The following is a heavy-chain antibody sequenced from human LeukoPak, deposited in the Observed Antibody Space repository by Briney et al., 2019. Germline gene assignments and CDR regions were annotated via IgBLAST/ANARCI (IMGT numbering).Heavy chain of an antibody. Sequence: GASVKVSCKVSGYTLTELSMHWVRQAPGKGLEWMGGFDPEDGETIYAQKFQGRVTMTEDTSTDTAYMELSSLRSEDTAVYYCATVPTYNYGSGPHFDYWGQGTLVTVSS. D-gene: IGHD3-10*01. V-gene: IGHV1-24*01. CDR3: ATVPTYNYGSGPHFDY. CDR1: GYTLTELS. CDR2: FDPEDGET. J-gene: IGHJ4*02.